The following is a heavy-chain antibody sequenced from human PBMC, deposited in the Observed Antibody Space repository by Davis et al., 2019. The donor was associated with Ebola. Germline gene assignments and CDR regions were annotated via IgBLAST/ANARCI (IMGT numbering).Heavy chain of an antibody. D-gene: IGHD2-2*01. V-gene: IGHV3-66*02. CDR3: ATKSAPIDY. CDR2: IYSGGTT. J-gene: IGHJ4*02. CDR1: GFTVSSNY. Sequence: PGGSLRLSCAASGFTVSSNYMTWVRQAPGKGLEWVSVIYSGGTTYYADSVKGRFSISRDNSKNTLYLQMNSLRAEDTAVYYCATKSAPIDYWGQGTLVAVSS.